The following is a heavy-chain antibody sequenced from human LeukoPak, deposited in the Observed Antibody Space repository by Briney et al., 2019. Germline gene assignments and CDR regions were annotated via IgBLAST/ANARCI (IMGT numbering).Heavy chain of an antibody. V-gene: IGHV3-9*01. D-gene: IGHD1-26*01. Sequence: PGRSLRLSCAASGFTFDDYAMHRVRQAPGKGLEWVSGISWNSGSIGYADSVKGRFTISRDNAKNSVYLQMNSLRAEDTALYYCAKPYYSDFENAFDLWGQGTMVTVSS. CDR3: AKPYYSDFENAFDL. CDR2: ISWNSGSI. CDR1: GFTFDDYA. J-gene: IGHJ3*01.